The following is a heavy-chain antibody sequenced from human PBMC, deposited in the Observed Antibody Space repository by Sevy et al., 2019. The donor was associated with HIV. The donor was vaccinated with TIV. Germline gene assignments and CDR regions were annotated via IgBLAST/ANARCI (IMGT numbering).Heavy chain of an antibody. Sequence: GGSLRLSCAASGFTVSSNYMSWVRQAPGKGLEWVSVIYSGGSTYYADSVKGRFTISRDNSKNTLYLQMNSLRAEDTAVYYCARVSAGYSSGLNYYYGMDVWGQGTTVTVSS. CDR3: ARVSAGYSSGLNYYYGMDV. V-gene: IGHV3-53*01. CDR1: GFTVSSNY. CDR2: IYSGGST. D-gene: IGHD3-10*01. J-gene: IGHJ6*02.